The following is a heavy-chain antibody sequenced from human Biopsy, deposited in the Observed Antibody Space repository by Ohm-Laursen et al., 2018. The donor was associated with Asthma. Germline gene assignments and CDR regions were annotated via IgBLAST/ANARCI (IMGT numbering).Heavy chain of an antibody. CDR1: GYTFTGYY. CDR2: INPNSGGT. V-gene: IGHV1-2*04. CDR3: ARGYSGSDRIVYYYSGLEV. J-gene: IGHJ6*02. D-gene: IGHD5-12*01. Sequence: ASVKVSCKASGYTFTGYYMHWVRQAPGQGLEWMGWINPNSGGTNYAQKFQGWVTMTRDTSISTAYMELSRLRSDDTAVYYCARGYSGSDRIVYYYSGLEVWGQGTTVTVSS.